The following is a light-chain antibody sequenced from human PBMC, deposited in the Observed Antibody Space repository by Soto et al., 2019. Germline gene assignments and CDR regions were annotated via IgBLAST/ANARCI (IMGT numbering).Light chain of an antibody. CDR1: SSDVGGYNY. J-gene: IGLJ1*01. Sequence: QSVLTQPPSASGSFGQSVTISCTGTSSDVGGYNYVSWYQQHPGKAPKLMIYEASERPSGVPDRFSGSKSGNTASLTVSGLQADDEADYYCSSYSGTNYHYVFGTGTKLTVL. CDR3: SSYSGTNYHYV. V-gene: IGLV2-8*01. CDR2: EAS.